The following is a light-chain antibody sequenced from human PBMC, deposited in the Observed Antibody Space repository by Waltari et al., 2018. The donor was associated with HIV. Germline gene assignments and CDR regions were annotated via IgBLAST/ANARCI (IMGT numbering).Light chain of an antibody. V-gene: IGLV3-25*02. CDR1: ALANQY. J-gene: IGLJ2*01. Sequence: SYELTQPPSVSVSPGQTARITCTGDALANQYAYWYQRKPGQAPVLVIYKDSERSSGIPGRFSGSSSGTTGTLTISGVQAEEEADYYCQSADSSGTYLVIFGGGTKLTVL. CDR3: QSADSSGTYLVI. CDR2: KDS.